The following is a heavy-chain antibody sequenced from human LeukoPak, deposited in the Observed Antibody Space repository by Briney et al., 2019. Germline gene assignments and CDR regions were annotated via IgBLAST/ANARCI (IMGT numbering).Heavy chain of an antibody. V-gene: IGHV3-73*01. CDR3: TRLHYGSGTDY. CDR2: IRSKANSYAT. D-gene: IGHD3-10*01. J-gene: IGHJ4*02. Sequence: GGSLKLSCAASGFTFSGSVMPWVRQASGKGLEWVGRIRSKANSYATAYAASVKGRFTISRDDSKNTAYLQMNSLKTEDTAVYYCTRLHYGSGTDYWGQGTLVTVSS. CDR1: GFTFSGSV.